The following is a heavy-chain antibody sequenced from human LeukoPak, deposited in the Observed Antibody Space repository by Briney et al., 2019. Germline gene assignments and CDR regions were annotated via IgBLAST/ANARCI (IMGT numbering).Heavy chain of an antibody. D-gene: IGHD6-19*01. CDR2: IYHSGST. CDR1: GYSISSGYY. CDR3: ARMKSSSAWPIDY. Sequence: SETLFLTCSVSGYSISSGYYWGWIRQPPGKGLEWIGIIYHSGSTYYNPSLKSRVTISVDTSKNQFSLKLSSVTAADTAVYYCARMKSSSAWPIDYWGQGTLVTVSS. J-gene: IGHJ4*02. V-gene: IGHV4-38-2*01.